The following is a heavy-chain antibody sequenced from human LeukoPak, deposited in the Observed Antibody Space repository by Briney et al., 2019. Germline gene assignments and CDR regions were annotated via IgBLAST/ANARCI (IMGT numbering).Heavy chain of an antibody. Sequence: PGGSLRLSCAASGFTLTSYAMTCVRHAPGKGLEWGSSITGSGDTTYYADSVKGRFTISRDNSKNTLFLQMNSLRAEDTAVYHCARDGGSYLQPTDYWGQGTLVTVSS. J-gene: IGHJ4*02. D-gene: IGHD1-26*01. CDR2: ITGSGDTT. V-gene: IGHV3-23*01. CDR3: ARDGGSYLQPTDY. CDR1: GFTLTSYA.